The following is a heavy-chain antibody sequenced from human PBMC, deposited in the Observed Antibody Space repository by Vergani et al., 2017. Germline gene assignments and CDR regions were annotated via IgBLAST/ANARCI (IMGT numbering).Heavy chain of an antibody. Sequence: QVQLQESGPGLVKPSETLSLTCTVSGGSISSYYWSWIRQPAGKGLEWIGRIYTSGSTNYNPSLKSRVTMSVDTSKNQFSLKLSSVTAADTAVYYCARDGSSGGYGKDALDIWGQGTMVTVSS. D-gene: IGHD5-12*01. CDR3: ARDGSSGGYGKDALDI. CDR1: GGSISSYY. J-gene: IGHJ3*02. V-gene: IGHV4-4*07. CDR2: IYTSGST.